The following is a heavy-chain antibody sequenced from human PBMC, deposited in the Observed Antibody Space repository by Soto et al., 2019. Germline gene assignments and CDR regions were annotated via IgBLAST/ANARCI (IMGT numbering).Heavy chain of an antibody. J-gene: IGHJ4*02. D-gene: IGHD3-10*01. CDR3: TRAAWFPYLSFY. Sequence: GGSLRLSCAASGFTFSRFGLHWVRQAPGKGLEWISYISSSGSTAYYASSVEGRFTISRDNANNSVYLQMDSLRAEDTALYYCTRAAWFPYLSFYWGQGALVTVS. V-gene: IGHV3-48*03. CDR1: GFTFSRFG. CDR2: ISSSGSTA.